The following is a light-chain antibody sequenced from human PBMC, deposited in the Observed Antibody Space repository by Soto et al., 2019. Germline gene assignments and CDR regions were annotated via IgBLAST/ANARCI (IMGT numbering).Light chain of an antibody. CDR3: QQYNDWPLT. J-gene: IGKJ4*01. Sequence: EIVMTQSPATLSVSPGERATLSCRASQSVSSNLAWYQQKPGQAPRLLIYVPSTRATGVPARFSGSGSGTEFTLTISSLQSEDFAVYFYQQYNDWPLTFGGGTKVDIK. V-gene: IGKV3-15*01. CDR2: VPS. CDR1: QSVSSN.